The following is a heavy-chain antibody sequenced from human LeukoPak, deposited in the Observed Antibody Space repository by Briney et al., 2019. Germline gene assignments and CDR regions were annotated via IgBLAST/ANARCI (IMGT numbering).Heavy chain of an antibody. CDR3: VRRGYGEHGGYFDY. J-gene: IGHJ4*02. V-gene: IGHV5-51*01. Sequence: GESLQISCKGFGYSFNNYWIGWVRQLPGKGLEWMGIIYPDDSDTRYNPSFQGQVTISADKSISTAYLQWTSLKASDTAMYYCVRRGYGEHGGYFDYWGQGTLVTVSS. D-gene: IGHD4-17*01. CDR1: GYSFNNYW. CDR2: IYPDDSDT.